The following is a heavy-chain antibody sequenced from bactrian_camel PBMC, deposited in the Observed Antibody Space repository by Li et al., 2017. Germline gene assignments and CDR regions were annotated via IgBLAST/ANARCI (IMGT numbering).Heavy chain of an antibody. CDR3: GKVPTGSELGQANY. V-gene: IGHV3S1*01. CDR1: GFTFSSYW. J-gene: IGHJ4*01. D-gene: IGHD5*01. Sequence: HVQLVESGGGLVQPGGSLRLSCAASGFTFSSYWMYWVRQAPGKGLEWVSTINRGGGITYYGDSVKGRFTISRDNAKNTVYAQMNSLKPEDTAMYYCGKVPTGSELGQANYWGQGTQVTVS. CDR2: INRGGGIT.